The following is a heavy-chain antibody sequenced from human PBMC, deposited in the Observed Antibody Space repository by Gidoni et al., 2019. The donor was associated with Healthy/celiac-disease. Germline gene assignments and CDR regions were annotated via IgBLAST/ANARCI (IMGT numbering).Heavy chain of an antibody. Sequence: QVQLVEYGGGVVQPGRSLRLSCPASGFTFSSYGMHWVRQAPGKGLAWVAVIWYYGSNKYYADSVKGRFTISRDNSKNTLYLQMNSLRAEDTAVYYCARDYRYFDFWGQGTLVTVSS. CDR3: ARDYRYFDF. D-gene: IGHD3-9*01. CDR1: GFTFSSYG. J-gene: IGHJ4*02. CDR2: IWYYGSNK. V-gene: IGHV3-33*08.